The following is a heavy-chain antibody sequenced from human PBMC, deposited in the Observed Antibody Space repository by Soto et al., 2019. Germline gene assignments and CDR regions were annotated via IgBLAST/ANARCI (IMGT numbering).Heavy chain of an antibody. CDR1: GASIRSGAY. CDR2: ICSIGNT. Sequence: SETLSLTFTVSGASIRSGAYWGWIRQPPGKGLEWIGSICSIGNTYYNPSLKSGVTISADTSKNQFSLNLISVTAADTAVYYCRRSTRYSTDVWGQGITVTVSS. V-gene: IGHV4-38-2*02. CDR3: RRSTRYSTDV. J-gene: IGHJ6*02.